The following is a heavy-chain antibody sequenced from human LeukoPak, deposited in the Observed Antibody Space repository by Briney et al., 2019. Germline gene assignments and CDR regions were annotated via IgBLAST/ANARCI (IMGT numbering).Heavy chain of an antibody. J-gene: IGHJ4*02. CDR3: ARDPTQDGSGSYPSDY. D-gene: IGHD3-10*01. V-gene: IGHV3-30-3*01. CDR1: GFTFSSYA. Sequence: PGGSLILSCVVSGFTFSSYAVHWVRQAPGKGLEWVAVISYDGSNKHYADSVKGRFTISRDNSKNTRYLEMNSLRAEDTAVYYCARDPTQDGSGSYPSDYWGQGTMVTVPS. CDR2: ISYDGSNK.